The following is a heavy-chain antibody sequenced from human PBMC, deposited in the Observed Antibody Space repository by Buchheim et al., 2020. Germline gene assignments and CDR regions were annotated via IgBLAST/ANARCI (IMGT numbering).Heavy chain of an antibody. J-gene: IGHJ4*02. CDR1: GCTFTRYF. Sequence: QVQLVQSGAEVKKPGASVKVSCKPSGCTFTRYFLHWVRQAPGQGLQWMGRINPSDGGTGYAQKFQGRVTMTRDTSTNTVYMELSSLRSEDTAIYFCARDPNSGFGTGWSYFDSWGQGTL. D-gene: IGHD6-19*01. CDR2: INPSDGGT. CDR3: ARDPNSGFGTGWSYFDS. V-gene: IGHV1-46*01.